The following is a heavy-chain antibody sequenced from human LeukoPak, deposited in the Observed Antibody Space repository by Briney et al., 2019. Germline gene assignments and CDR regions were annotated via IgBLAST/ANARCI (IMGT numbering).Heavy chain of an antibody. J-gene: IGHJ4*02. CDR3: AKAGIAVPATPEY. Sequence: GGSLRLSCAASGFTFSSYAMTWVRQAPGKGLEWVSVISSSGGTTYYSDSVKGRFIISRDNSKNTLYLQMNSLRAEDTAVYYCAKAGIAVPATPEYCGQGTLVTVSS. CDR1: GFTFSSYA. CDR2: ISSSGGTT. D-gene: IGHD6-19*01. V-gene: IGHV3-23*01.